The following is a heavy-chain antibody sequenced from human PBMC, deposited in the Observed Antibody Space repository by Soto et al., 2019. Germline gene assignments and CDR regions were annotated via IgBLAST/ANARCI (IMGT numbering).Heavy chain of an antibody. J-gene: IGHJ3*02. CDR1: GGTFSSYT. D-gene: IGHD1-26*01. V-gene: IGHV1-69*13. Sequence: SVKVSCKASGGTFSSYTISWVRQAPGQGLEWMGGIIPIFGTANYAQKFQGRVTITANESTSTAYMELSSLRSEDTAVYYCARFLSGDSGPMGDAFDIWGQGTMVTVSS. CDR3: ARFLSGDSGPMGDAFDI. CDR2: IIPIFGTA.